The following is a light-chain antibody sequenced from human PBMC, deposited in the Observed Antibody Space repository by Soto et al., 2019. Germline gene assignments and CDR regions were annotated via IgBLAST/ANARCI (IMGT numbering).Light chain of an antibody. CDR3: SSYISSSTYV. CDR2: DVS. J-gene: IGLJ1*01. V-gene: IGLV2-14*01. CDR1: SSDVGGYNY. Sequence: QSALTQPASVSGSPGQSITISCTGTSSDVGGYNYVSWYQQHPGKAPKLMIYDVSNRPSGVSNRLSGSKSGNTASLTISGLQAEDEADYYCSSYISSSTYVFGTGTKLTV.